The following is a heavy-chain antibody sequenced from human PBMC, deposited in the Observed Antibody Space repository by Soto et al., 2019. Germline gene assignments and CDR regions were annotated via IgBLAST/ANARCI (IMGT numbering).Heavy chain of an antibody. CDR2: INTRGGTT. CDR1: GYTFNRFY. V-gene: IGHV1-46*02. Sequence: QVQLVQSGAEVRKPGASVRLSCKASGYTFNRFYLHWVRQAPGQGLGWMGIINTRGGTTAYEQNFRGRLTVTRDTSTSALYMELSNLRSEDTAVYYCARGPDDSDVPRWDYWGQGTRVTVSS. CDR3: ARGPDDSDVPRWDY. J-gene: IGHJ4*02. D-gene: IGHD4-17*01.